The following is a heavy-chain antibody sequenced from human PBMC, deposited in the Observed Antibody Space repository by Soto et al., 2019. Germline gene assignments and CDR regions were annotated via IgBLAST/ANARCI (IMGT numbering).Heavy chain of an antibody. Sequence: GASVKVSCKASGYTFTSYGISWVRQAPGQGLEWMGWISAYNGNTNYAQKLQGRVTMTTDTSTSTAYMELRSLRSDDTAVYYCAGVGSGGSYLYYYYGMDVWGQGTTVTVSS. CDR1: GYTFTSYG. J-gene: IGHJ6*02. D-gene: IGHD2-15*01. V-gene: IGHV1-18*04. CDR3: AGVGSGGSYLYYYYGMDV. CDR2: ISAYNGNT.